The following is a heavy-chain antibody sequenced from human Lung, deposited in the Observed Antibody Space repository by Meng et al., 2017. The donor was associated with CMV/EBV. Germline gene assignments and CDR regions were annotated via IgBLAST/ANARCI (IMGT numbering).Heavy chain of an antibody. V-gene: IGHV4-61*01. CDR2: IHNSGGT. CDR3: ARDVGYCSDGSCSDY. CDR1: GGSVISGSYY. Sequence: SENLSLXCSVSGGSVISGSYYWSWIRQSPGKGLKWIGYIHNSGGTKYNPSLKSRVTISVDTPKNQFSLRLRFVTAADTAVYYCARDVGYCSDGSCSDYWGQGTXVTVSS. D-gene: IGHD2-15*01. J-gene: IGHJ4*02.